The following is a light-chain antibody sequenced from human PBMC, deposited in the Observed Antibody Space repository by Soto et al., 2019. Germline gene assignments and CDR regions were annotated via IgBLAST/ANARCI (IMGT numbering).Light chain of an antibody. Sequence: QSALTQRASVSGFPGQSITISCTGTNSDVGNYNLVSWYQQHPGKAPKLMMYEVTKRPSGVSNRFSGSKSGNTASLTISGLQAEDEADYYCCSYAGSATWVFGGGTKLTVL. J-gene: IGLJ3*02. CDR1: NSDVGNYNL. V-gene: IGLV2-23*02. CDR2: EVT. CDR3: CSYAGSATWV.